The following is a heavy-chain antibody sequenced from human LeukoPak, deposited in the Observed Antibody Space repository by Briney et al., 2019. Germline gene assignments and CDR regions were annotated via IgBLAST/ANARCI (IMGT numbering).Heavy chain of an antibody. V-gene: IGHV1-18*01. J-gene: IGHJ5*02. CDR3: ARAPLDSDIVVVVAATKYNWFDP. D-gene: IGHD2-15*01. CDR1: GYTFTNYG. Sequence: ASVKVSCKASGYTFTNYGVSWVRQAPGQGLEWMGWITAYNGNTNYAQNLQGRVTMTTDTSTSTAYMELRSLKSDDTAVYYCARAPLDSDIVVVVAATKYNWFDPWGQGTLVTVSS. CDR2: ITAYNGNT.